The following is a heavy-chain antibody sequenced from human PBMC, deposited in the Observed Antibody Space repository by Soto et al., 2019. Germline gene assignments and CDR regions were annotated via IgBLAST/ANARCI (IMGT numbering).Heavy chain of an antibody. CDR2: IWYDGSNK. V-gene: IGHV3-33*01. Sequence: VVPMRLSWAASGFKFSGYGIRWVRQATGKGLEWVAVIWYDGSNKYYADSVKGRFTISRDNSKNTLYLQMNSLRAEDTAVYYCARVGTGITGTTDYYGMDVWGQGTTVTVSS. CDR1: GFKFSGYG. CDR3: ARVGTGITGTTDYYGMDV. D-gene: IGHD1-20*01. J-gene: IGHJ6*02.